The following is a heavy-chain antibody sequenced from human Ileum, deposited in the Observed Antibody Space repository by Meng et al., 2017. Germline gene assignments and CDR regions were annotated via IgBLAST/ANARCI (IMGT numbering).Heavy chain of an antibody. V-gene: IGHV3-33*01. CDR1: GIPVSAAG. CDR2: IWSEGRSQ. J-gene: IGHJ4*02. Sequence: VQLVEYGGSVGQPWPSLRLSCAWSGIPVSAAGTHWVRQAPGKGLEWVAMIWSEGRSQYYSDSVKGRFTISRDNSKNMVYLQMGGLRAEDTALYYCARDKGVTALNQWGQGSLVTVSS. D-gene: IGHD5-18*01. CDR3: ARDKGVTALNQ.